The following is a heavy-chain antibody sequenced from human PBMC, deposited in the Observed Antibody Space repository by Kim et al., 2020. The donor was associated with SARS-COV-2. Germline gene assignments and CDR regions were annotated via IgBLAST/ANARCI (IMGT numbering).Heavy chain of an antibody. CDR2: ISWNSGNI. D-gene: IGHD6-13*01. V-gene: IGHV3-9*01. CDR1: GFTFGNYA. Sequence: GGSLRLSCAASGFTFGNYAMRWVRHAPGKGLEWVSGISWNSGNIVYADSVKGRFTISRDNAKNSLYLQMNSLRAEDTALYYCARDTAAAGTDPLDFWGQGTLVTVSS. CDR3: ARDTAAAGTDPLDF. J-gene: IGHJ4*02.